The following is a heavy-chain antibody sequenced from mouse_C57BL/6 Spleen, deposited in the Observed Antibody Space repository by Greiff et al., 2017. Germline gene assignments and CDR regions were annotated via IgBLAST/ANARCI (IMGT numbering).Heavy chain of an antibody. CDR2: INPYNGDT. D-gene: IGHD3-2*02. Sequence: EVKLMESGPELVKPGASVKISCKASGYSFTGYFMNWVMQSHGKSLEWIGRINPYNGDTYYNQKFKGKATLTVDKSSSTAYMELRSLTSEYAAVYYYARGLSFDYWGQGTTLTVSS. CDR3: ARGLSFDY. CDR1: GYSFTGYF. V-gene: IGHV1-20*01. J-gene: IGHJ2*01.